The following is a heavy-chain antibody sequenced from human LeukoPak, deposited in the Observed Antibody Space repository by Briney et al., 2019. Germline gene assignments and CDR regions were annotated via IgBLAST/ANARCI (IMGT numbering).Heavy chain of an antibody. Sequence: SETLSLTCAVYGGSFSGYYWSWIRQSPGKGLEWIGEINHSGTTSYNPSLKSRLTISVDTSKNQFSLKLSSVTAADTAVYYCARVQSRGIAAAVNNWFDPWGQGTLVTVSS. CDR3: ARVQSRGIAAAVNNWFDP. CDR2: INHSGTT. J-gene: IGHJ5*02. D-gene: IGHD6-13*01. V-gene: IGHV4-34*01. CDR1: GGSFSGYY.